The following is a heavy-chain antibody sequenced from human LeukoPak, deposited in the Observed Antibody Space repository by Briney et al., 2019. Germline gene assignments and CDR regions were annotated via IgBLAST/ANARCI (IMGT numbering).Heavy chain of an antibody. J-gene: IGHJ6*02. CDR3: ARDGNYEYYGMDV. CDR1: GVSISSSSYY. CDR2: IYYSGST. V-gene: IGHV4-39*07. Sequence: PSETLSLTCTVSGVSISSSSYYWGWIHQPPGKGLECILSIYYSGSTYYNPSLKSRVTISVDTSKNQFSLKLSSVTAADTAVYYCARDGNYEYYGMDVWGQGTTVTVSS. D-gene: IGHD1-14*01.